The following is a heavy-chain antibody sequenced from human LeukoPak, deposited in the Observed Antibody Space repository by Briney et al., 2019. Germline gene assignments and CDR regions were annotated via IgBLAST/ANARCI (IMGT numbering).Heavy chain of an antibody. CDR3: PRGPGVAAMVY. Sequence: GGSLRLSCAASGFTVSSNYMSWVRQATGKGLEWVSVIYSGGSTYYADSVKGRFTISRDNSMNTLYLQMNSLRAEDTAVYYCPRGPGVAAMVYWGQGTLVTVSS. V-gene: IGHV3-53*01. D-gene: IGHD2-15*01. CDR2: IYSGGST. CDR1: GFTVSSNY. J-gene: IGHJ4*02.